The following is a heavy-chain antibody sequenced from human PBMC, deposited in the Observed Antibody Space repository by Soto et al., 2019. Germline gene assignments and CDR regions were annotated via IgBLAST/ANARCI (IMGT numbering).Heavy chain of an antibody. D-gene: IGHD3-10*01. CDR1: GGSISSGGYY. CDR3: SRSMWFGVDY. CDR2: IYYSGST. V-gene: IGHV4-31*03. J-gene: IGHJ4*02. Sequence: QVQLQESGPGLVKPSQTLSLTCTVSGGSISSGGYYWSWIRQHPGKGLAWIGYIYYSGSTYYNPSLKSRVTISVDTSKTQFSLKLSSVTAADTAVYYCSRSMWFGVDYWGQGTLVTVSS.